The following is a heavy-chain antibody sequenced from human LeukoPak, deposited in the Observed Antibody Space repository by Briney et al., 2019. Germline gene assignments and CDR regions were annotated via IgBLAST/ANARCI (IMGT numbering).Heavy chain of an antibody. V-gene: IGHV1-18*01. CDR1: GHTFSNYG. CDR3: ARDRRYFDWLLSIRDAFDI. J-gene: IGHJ3*02. D-gene: IGHD3-9*01. CDR2: ISVYNGNT. Sequence: ASVKVSCKASGHTFSNYGTSWVRQAPGQGLEWMGWISVYNGNTNYAQKVQGRVTMTTDTSTNTAYMELRSLRSDDTAVYYCARDRRYFDWLLSIRDAFDIWAKGQWSPSLQ.